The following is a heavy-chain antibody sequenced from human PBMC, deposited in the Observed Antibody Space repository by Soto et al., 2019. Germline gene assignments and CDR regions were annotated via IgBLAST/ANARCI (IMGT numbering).Heavy chain of an antibody. CDR1: GYNFSAYY. D-gene: IGHD3-10*01. CDR2: LNPRNGQT. V-gene: IGHV1-8*01. Sequence: QVQLVQSGAEVKKPGASVKVSCQTSGYNFSAYYFNWVRQAAGQGTEWMGWLNPRNGQTGYVQKLRGRVTMTRDTSIATVYLELSMLTSEDTAIYFCARETAASMVDYWGQGTLVTVSS. CDR3: ARETAASMVDY. J-gene: IGHJ4*02.